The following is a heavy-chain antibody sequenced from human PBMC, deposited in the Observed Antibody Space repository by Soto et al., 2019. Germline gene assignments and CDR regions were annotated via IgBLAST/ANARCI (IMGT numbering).Heavy chain of an antibody. Sequence: GASVRVSCTAAGSALAGAYRHWCRKAPGQGLEWMGRINPNSGGTNYPQKFQGRVTMTRDTSINTAYMELSSLRSDDTAVYYCVRDRITIFGAYGMDGWGQGITVTVSS. CDR3: VRDRITIFGAYGMDG. D-gene: IGHD3-3*01. J-gene: IGHJ6*02. CDR1: GSALAGAY. CDR2: INPNSGGT. V-gene: IGHV1-2*02.